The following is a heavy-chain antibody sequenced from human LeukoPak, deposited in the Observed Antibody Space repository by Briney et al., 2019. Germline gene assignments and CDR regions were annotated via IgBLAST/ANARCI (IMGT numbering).Heavy chain of an antibody. CDR1: GYTFTNYW. V-gene: IGHV5-51*01. Sequence: GESLKISCEGFGYTFTNYWIGWVRQMPGQGLEWMGIIYPGDSDTRYSPSFQGQVTISADRSINTAYLQWSSLKASDTAMYYCARRPTLYGLWSYFDYWGQGTLVTVSS. CDR2: IYPGDSDT. J-gene: IGHJ4*02. CDR3: ARRPTLYGLWSYFDY. D-gene: IGHD3-10*01.